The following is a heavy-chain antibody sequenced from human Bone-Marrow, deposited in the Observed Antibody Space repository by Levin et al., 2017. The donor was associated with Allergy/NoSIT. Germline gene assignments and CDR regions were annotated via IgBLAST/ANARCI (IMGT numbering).Heavy chain of an antibody. CDR3: ARAGMSWIGGYHFDN. CDR1: GGSIGTYY. J-gene: IGHJ4*02. D-gene: IGHD3-22*01. Sequence: PSQTLSLTCTVSGGSIGTYYWACIRQPPGKGLEFIGYVYYTGATNYNPSLKSRVTIALDTSKNQFSLKLNSVAAADTAIYYCARAGMSWIGGYHFDNWGQGALVTVSS. V-gene: IGHV4-59*01. CDR2: VYYTGAT.